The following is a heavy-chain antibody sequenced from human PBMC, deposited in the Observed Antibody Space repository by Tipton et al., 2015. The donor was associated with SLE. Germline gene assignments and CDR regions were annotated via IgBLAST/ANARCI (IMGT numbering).Heavy chain of an antibody. D-gene: IGHD4-11*01. CDR2: IYTSGST. CDR1: GGSISSGSYY. J-gene: IGHJ4*02. Sequence: LRLSCTVSGGSISSGSYYWSWIRQPAGKGLEWIGHIYTSGSTNYNPSLKSRVTISVDTSKNQFSLKLSSVTAADTAVYYCARLGGYSTYFDYWGQGTLVTVSS. CDR3: ARLGGYSTYFDY. V-gene: IGHV4-61*09.